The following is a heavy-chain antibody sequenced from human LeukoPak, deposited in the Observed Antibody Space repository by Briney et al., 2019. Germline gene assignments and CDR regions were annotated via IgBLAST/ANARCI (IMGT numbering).Heavy chain of an antibody. CDR2: FDPEQATT. D-gene: IGHD3-3*01. CDR1: GYSLSDLN. CDR3: ATRSGDFWSGFEN. J-gene: IGHJ4*02. V-gene: IGHV1-24*01. Sequence: GASVKVSCKVSGYSLSDLNIQWVRQAPGKGLECMGGFDPEQATTIYAQNFQGRLTMTEEISTDTVYMELSSLTSKDTAVYYCATRSGDFWSGFENWGQGTLVTVSS.